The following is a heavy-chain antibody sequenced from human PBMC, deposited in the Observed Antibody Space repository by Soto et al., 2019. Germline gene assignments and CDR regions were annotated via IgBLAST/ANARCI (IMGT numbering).Heavy chain of an antibody. J-gene: IGHJ5*02. CDR2: ISAYNGNT. D-gene: IGHD6-13*01. V-gene: IGHV1-18*04. Sequence: GALVKVSCKASGYTFTSYGISWVRPAPGQGLEWMGWISAYNGNTNYAQKLQGRVTMTTDTSTSTAYMELRSLRSDDTAVYYCARDGGYSSSWYSFDPLGQGTLVTVSS. CDR3: ARDGGYSSSWYSFDP. CDR1: GYTFTSYG.